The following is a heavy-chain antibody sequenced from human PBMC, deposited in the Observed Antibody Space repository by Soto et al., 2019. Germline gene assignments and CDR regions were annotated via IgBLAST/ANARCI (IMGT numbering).Heavy chain of an antibody. D-gene: IGHD3-16*01. V-gene: IGHV4-59*08. J-gene: IGHJ3*02. CDR2: IYYSGST. CDR1: GGSISSFC. Sequence: PSEIMCLTWTVSGGSISSFCGRWIRQPPGKGLEWIGYIYYSGSTNYNPSLKSRVTISVDTSKNQFSLKLSSVTAADTAVYYCARRYGWAFDIWGQGTMVTVSS. CDR3: ARRYGWAFDI.